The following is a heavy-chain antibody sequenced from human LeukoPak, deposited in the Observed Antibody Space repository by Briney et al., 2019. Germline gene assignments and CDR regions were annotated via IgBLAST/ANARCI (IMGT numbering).Heavy chain of an antibody. CDR2: INPTGGST. CDR3: ARTAARRFDY. Sequence: GASLKVSCTASGDTFPSYFMHWVRQAPGQGLEWMGIINPTGGSTTYAQKFQGRVTMTRDTSTSTVYMELSSLRSDDTAVYYCARTAARRFDYWGQGTLVTVSS. V-gene: IGHV1-46*01. CDR1: GDTFPSYF. J-gene: IGHJ4*02. D-gene: IGHD6-6*01.